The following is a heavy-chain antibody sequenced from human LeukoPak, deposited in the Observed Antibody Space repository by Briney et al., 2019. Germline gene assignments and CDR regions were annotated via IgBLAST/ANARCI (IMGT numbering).Heavy chain of an antibody. V-gene: IGHV4-34*01. D-gene: IGHD6-19*01. CDR1: GGSISNKY. Sequence: SETLSLTCTVSGGSISNKYWSWIRQPPGKGLEWIGEINHSGSTNYNPSLKSRVTISVDTSKNQFSLKLSSVTAADTAVYYCASADSSGWYGDAFDIWGQGTMVTVSS. CDR2: INHSGST. J-gene: IGHJ3*02. CDR3: ASADSSGWYGDAFDI.